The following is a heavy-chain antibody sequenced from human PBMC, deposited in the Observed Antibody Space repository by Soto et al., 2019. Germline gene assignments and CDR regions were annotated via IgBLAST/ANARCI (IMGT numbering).Heavy chain of an antibody. CDR3: AKDYSSTSYGINY. V-gene: IGHV3-33*06. J-gene: IGHJ4*02. CDR1: GFTFSSYG. D-gene: IGHD6-19*01. Sequence: PVGSLRLSCAASGFTFSSYGMHWVRQAPGKGLEWVAVMYYDGSDEYYADSVKGRFTISRDNSKNTLYLQMNGLRAEDTAIYYCAKDYSSTSYGINYWGQGTLVTVSS. CDR2: MYYDGSDE.